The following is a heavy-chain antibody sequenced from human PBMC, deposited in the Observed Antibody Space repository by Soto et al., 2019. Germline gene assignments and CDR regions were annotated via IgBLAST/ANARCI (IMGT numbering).Heavy chain of an antibody. Sequence: QLQLQESGPGLVKPSETLSLTCTVSGGSISSSSYYWGWIRQPPGKGLEWIGSIYYSGSTYYNPSLKSRVTISVDTAKNQFSLKLSSVTAADTAVYCCARHGPGGTFGRVIGNFDYWGQGTLVIVSS. J-gene: IGHJ4*02. CDR1: GGSISSSSYY. D-gene: IGHD3-16*02. V-gene: IGHV4-39*01. CDR3: ARHGPGGTFGRVIGNFDY. CDR2: IYYSGST.